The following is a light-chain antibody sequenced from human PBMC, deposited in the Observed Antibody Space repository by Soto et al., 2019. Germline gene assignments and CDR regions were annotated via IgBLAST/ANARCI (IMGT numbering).Light chain of an antibody. J-gene: IGKJ5*01. CDR3: QQGGNWPLT. CDR2: GAS. Sequence: PGERGTLSCRASQSVNSNYLAWYQQKPGQAPRLLIYGASSRATGIPDRFSGSGSGTDFTLTINRLEPEDFAVYHCQQGGNWPLTFGQGTRLEIK. V-gene: IGKV3D-20*02. CDR1: QSVNSNY.